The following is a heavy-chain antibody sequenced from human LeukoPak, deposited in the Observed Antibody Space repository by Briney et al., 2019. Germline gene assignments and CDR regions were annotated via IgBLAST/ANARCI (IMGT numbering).Heavy chain of an antibody. Sequence: SETLSLTCTVSGGSISSYYWSWIRQPPGKGLEWIGEINHSGSTNYNPSLKSRVTISVDTSKNQFSLKLSSVTAADTAVCYCARVHNRVDYWGQGTLVTVSS. CDR2: INHSGST. CDR3: ARVHNRVDY. CDR1: GGSISSYY. D-gene: IGHD1-1*01. V-gene: IGHV4-34*01. J-gene: IGHJ4*02.